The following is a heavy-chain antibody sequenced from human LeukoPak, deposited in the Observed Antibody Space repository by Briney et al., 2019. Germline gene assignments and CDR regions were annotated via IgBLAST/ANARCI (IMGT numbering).Heavy chain of an antibody. CDR3: ASATGWRYSGYDWVGAFDI. CDR1: GYTFTSYA. Sequence: GASVKVSCKASGYTFTSYAMNWVRQAPGQGLEWMGWINTNTGNPTYAQGFTGRFVFSLDTSVSTAYLQISSLKAEDTAVYYCASATGWRYSGYDWVGAFDIWGQGTMVTVSS. J-gene: IGHJ3*02. CDR2: INTNTGNP. V-gene: IGHV7-4-1*02. D-gene: IGHD5-12*01.